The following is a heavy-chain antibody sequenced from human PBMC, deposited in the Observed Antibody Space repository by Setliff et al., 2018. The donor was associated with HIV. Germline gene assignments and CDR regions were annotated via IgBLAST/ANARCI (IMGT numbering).Heavy chain of an antibody. Sequence: SETLSLTCTVSGDSISNYYWSWVRQPPGKGLEWIGYIYTTGSTNYNPSLKSRGTMSVDTSKNQFSLRLTSVTAADTAVYFCARLIHTGLLYFDFWGLGTLVTVSS. CDR2: IYTTGST. J-gene: IGHJ4*02. CDR1: GDSISNYY. V-gene: IGHV4-4*09. D-gene: IGHD2-8*02. CDR3: ARLIHTGLLYFDF.